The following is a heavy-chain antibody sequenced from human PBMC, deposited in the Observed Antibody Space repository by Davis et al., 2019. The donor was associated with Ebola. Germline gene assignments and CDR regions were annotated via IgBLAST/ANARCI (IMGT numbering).Heavy chain of an antibody. J-gene: IGHJ6*02. CDR2: ISSRSSTI. V-gene: IGHV3-48*01. D-gene: IGHD2-2*01. Sequence: GESLKISCAASGFTFSSYNMNWVRQAPGKGLEWVSYISSRSSTIYFADSVRGRFTISRDNAENSLYLQMNSLRAEDTAVYYCARGYQLLPYGMDVWGQGTTVTVSS. CDR3: ARGYQLLPYGMDV. CDR1: GFTFSSYN.